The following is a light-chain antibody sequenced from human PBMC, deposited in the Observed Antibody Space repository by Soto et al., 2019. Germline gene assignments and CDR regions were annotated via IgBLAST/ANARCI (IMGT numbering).Light chain of an antibody. CDR2: DAS. V-gene: IGKV3-11*01. Sequence: EIVLTQSPATLSLSPGERATLSCRASQSVSSYLAWYQQKPGQAPRLLIYDASNRATGIPARFSGSGSGTDFTPTISSLEPEDFAVYYCQQRSNWSGTFGPGTKVDIK. J-gene: IGKJ3*01. CDR3: QQRSNWSGT. CDR1: QSVSSY.